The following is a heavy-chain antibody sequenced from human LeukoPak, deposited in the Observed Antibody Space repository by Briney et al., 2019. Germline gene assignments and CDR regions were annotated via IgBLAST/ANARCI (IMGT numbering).Heavy chain of an antibody. CDR3: ARDLGLDY. CDR2: IGRSSSSI. CDR1: GFTFSSYS. Sequence: QPGGSLRLSCAASGFTFSSYSMNWVRQAPGKGLEWVSYIGRSSSSIYYADSVKGRLTISRDNAKNSLYLQMNSLRSEDTAVYYCARDLGLDYWGQGTLVTVTS. D-gene: IGHD1-26*01. J-gene: IGHJ4*02. V-gene: IGHV3-48*01.